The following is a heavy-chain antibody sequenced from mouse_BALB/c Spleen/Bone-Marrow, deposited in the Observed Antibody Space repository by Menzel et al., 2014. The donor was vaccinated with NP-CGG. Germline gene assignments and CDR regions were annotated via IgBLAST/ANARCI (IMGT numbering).Heavy chain of an antibody. D-gene: IGHD2-2*01. V-gene: IGHV1-69*02. CDR1: GYTFTSYW. J-gene: IGHJ1*01. CDR3: ARSTGYYWYFDV. CDR2: IDPSDSET. Sequence: QVQLQQSGAELAKPGAPVKLSCKASGYTFTSYWMNWVKQRPGRGLEWIGRIDPSDSETHYNQKFKDKATLTVDKSSSTAYVQLSSLTSEDSAVYYCARSTGYYWYFDVWGAGTTVTVSS.